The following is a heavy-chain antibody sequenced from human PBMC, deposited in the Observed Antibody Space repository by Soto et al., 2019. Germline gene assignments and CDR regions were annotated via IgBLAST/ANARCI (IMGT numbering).Heavy chain of an antibody. V-gene: IGHV3-9*01. CDR2: ISWNSGSI. J-gene: IGHJ5*02. D-gene: IGHD6-13*01. CDR3: AKDQDSSSWYGGINWFDP. Sequence: EVQLVESGGGLVQPGRSLRLSCAASGFTFDDYAMHWVRQAPGKGLEWVSGISWNSGSIGYADSVKGRFTISRDNAKNSLYLQMNSLRGEDTALYYCAKDQDSSSWYGGINWFDPWGQGTLVTVSS. CDR1: GFTFDDYA.